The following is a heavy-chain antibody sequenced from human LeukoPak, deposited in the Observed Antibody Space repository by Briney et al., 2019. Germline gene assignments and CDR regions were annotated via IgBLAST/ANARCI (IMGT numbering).Heavy chain of an antibody. CDR2: MNPNSGNT. J-gene: IGHJ6*02. D-gene: IGHD3-9*01. Sequence: VASVTVSFKASGYTFTSYDINWVRQATGRGLEWMGWMNPNSGNTGYAQKFQGRVTMTRNTSISTAYMELSSLRSEDTAVYYCAARYFDWFGGDYYYGMDVWGQGTTVTVSS. V-gene: IGHV1-8*01. CDR3: AARYFDWFGGDYYYGMDV. CDR1: GYTFTSYD.